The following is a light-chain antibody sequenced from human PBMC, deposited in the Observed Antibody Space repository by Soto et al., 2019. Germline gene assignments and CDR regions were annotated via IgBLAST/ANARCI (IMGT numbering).Light chain of an antibody. CDR1: PSVSSSY. J-gene: IGKJ1*01. V-gene: IGKV3-20*01. CDR2: GVS. Sequence: EIALPQYPGTLSLSPGVRATLSSRATPSVSSSYLAWYQQKPGQAHRLLIFGVSNRATGIPDSFSASGSGTDFTVTISRLEPEDFAVYYCQQYDGSLWTVGQGTKVEIK. CDR3: QQYDGSLWT.